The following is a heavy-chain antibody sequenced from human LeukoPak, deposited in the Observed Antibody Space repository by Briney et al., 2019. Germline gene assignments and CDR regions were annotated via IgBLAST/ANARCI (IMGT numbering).Heavy chain of an antibody. Sequence: PGGSLRLSCAASGFTFSSYAMSWVRQAPGKGLEWVSAISGSGGSTYYADSVKGRFTISRDNSKNTLYLQMNSLRAEDTAVYYCAKAREGYCSSTSCYRYYFDYWGQGTLVTVSS. CDR1: GFTFSSYA. CDR2: ISGSGGST. J-gene: IGHJ4*02. D-gene: IGHD2-2*01. V-gene: IGHV3-23*01. CDR3: AKAREGYCSSTSCYRYYFDY.